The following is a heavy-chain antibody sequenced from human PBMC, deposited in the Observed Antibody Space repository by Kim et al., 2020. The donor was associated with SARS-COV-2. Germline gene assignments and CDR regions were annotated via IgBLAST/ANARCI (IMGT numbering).Heavy chain of an antibody. Sequence: SETLSLTCAVYGGSFSGYYWSWIRQPPGKGLEWIGEINHSGSTNYNPSLKSRVTISVDTSKNQFSLKLSSVTAADTAVYYCARGPYDFWSGSQGRWFDP. CDR3: ARGPYDFWSGSQGRWFDP. V-gene: IGHV4-34*01. CDR1: GGSFSGYY. J-gene: IGHJ5*02. CDR2: INHSGST. D-gene: IGHD3-3*01.